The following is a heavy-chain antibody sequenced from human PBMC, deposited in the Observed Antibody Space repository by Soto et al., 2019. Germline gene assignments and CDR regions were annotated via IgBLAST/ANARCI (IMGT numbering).Heavy chain of an antibody. D-gene: IGHD1-20*01. J-gene: IGHJ4*02. V-gene: IGHV4-59*01. Sequence: PSETLSLTCTVSGGSISNYYWSWIRQPPGKGLEWIGYIFYSGTTNYNPSPKSRITTSVDTSKNQFSLKLSSVTAADTAVYYCARSVHNNGWNFDYWGQGTLVTVSS. CDR3: ARSVHNNGWNFDY. CDR1: GGSISNYY. CDR2: IFYSGTT.